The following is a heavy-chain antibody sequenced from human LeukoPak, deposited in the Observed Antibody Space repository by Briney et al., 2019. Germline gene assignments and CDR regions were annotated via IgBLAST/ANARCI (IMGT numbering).Heavy chain of an antibody. V-gene: IGHV3-7*03. CDR2: INQDGTEK. J-gene: IGHJ4*02. D-gene: IGHD6-19*01. CDR1: GSTFSSYW. CDR3: ARDAHSSGWYSGSDY. Sequence: GGSLRLSCAASGSTFSSYWMSWVRQAPGEGLEWVAKINQDGTEKAYVDSVRGRFTISRDNAKNSLFLQMNSLRAEDTAVYYCARDAHSSGWYSGSDYWGQGTLVTVSS.